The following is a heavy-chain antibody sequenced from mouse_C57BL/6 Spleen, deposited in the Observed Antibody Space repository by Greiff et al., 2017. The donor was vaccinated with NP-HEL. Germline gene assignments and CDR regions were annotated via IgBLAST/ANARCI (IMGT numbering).Heavy chain of an antibody. Sequence: QVQLQQPGTELVKPGASVKLSCKASGYTFTSYWMHWVKQRPGQGREWIGNINPSNGGTNYNEKFKSKATLTVDKSSSTAYMPLSSLPSEDSAVYYCARSGPYYSNPAWFAYWGQGTLVTVSA. CDR3: ARSGPYYSNPAWFAY. J-gene: IGHJ3*01. CDR2: INPSNGGT. CDR1: GYTFTSYW. V-gene: IGHV1-53*01. D-gene: IGHD2-5*01.